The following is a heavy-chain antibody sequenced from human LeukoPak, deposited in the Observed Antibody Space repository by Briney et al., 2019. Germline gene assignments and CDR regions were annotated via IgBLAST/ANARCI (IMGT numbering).Heavy chain of an antibody. Sequence: GGSLRLSCAASGFPFSSYWMHWVRQASGKGLVWVSRIKSDGITTSYADSVKGRFTISRDNAKNTLYLQMNSLRAEDTAVYYCVRDRYYGMDVWGQGTTVTVSS. CDR3: VRDRYYGMDV. V-gene: IGHV3-74*01. CDR1: GFPFSSYW. CDR2: IKSDGITT. J-gene: IGHJ6*02.